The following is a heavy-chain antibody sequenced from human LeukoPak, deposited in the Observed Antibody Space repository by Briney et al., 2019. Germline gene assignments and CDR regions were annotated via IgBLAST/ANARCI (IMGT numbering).Heavy chain of an antibody. CDR3: ARDRYCSGGSCYTFDY. J-gene: IGHJ4*02. CDR1: GGSFSGYY. D-gene: IGHD2-15*01. V-gene: IGHV4-34*01. Sequence: SETLSLTCAVYGGSFSGYYWSWIRQPPGKGLEWIGEINHSGSTNYNPSLKSRVTLSVDTSKNQFSLKLSSVTAADTAVYYCARDRYCSGGSCYTFDYWGQGTLVTVSS. CDR2: INHSGST.